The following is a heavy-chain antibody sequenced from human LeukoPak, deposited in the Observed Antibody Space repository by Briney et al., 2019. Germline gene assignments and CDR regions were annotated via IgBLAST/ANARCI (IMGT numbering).Heavy chain of an antibody. Sequence: GGSLRLSCAASGFTFSSYEMNWVRQAPGKGLEWVSYISSSGSTIYYADSVKGRFTISRDNAKNSLYLQMNSLRAEDTAVYYCATRYYGSGSGWAFDIWGQGTMVTVSS. D-gene: IGHD3-10*01. CDR3: ATRYYGSGSGWAFDI. CDR2: ISSSGSTI. J-gene: IGHJ3*02. CDR1: GFTFSSYE. V-gene: IGHV3-48*03.